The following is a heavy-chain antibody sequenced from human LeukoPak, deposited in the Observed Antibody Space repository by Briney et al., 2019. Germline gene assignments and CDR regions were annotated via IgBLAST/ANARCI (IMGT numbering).Heavy chain of an antibody. V-gene: IGHV3-21*01. CDR3: ARDGQQQLGSPNWFDP. CDR2: ISSSSSYI. D-gene: IGHD6-13*01. CDR1: GFTVSSNY. J-gene: IGHJ5*02. Sequence: PGGSLRLSCAASGFTVSSNYMSWVRQAPGKGLEWVLSISSSSSYIYYADSVKGRFTISRDNAKNSLYLQMNSLRAEDTAVYYCARDGQQQLGSPNWFDPWGQGTLVTVSS.